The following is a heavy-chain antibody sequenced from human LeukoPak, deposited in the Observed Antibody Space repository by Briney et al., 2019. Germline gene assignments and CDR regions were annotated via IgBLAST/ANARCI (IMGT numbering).Heavy chain of an antibody. CDR2: IGTAGDT. Sequence: GGSLRLSCAASGFTFSSYDMHWVRQATGKGLEWVSAIGTAGDTYYPGSVKGRFTISRENAKNSLYLQMDSLRAGDTAVYYCARASGGGELPDYWGQGTLVTASS. CDR1: GFTFSSYD. CDR3: ARASGGGELPDY. J-gene: IGHJ4*02. D-gene: IGHD1-26*01. V-gene: IGHV3-13*01.